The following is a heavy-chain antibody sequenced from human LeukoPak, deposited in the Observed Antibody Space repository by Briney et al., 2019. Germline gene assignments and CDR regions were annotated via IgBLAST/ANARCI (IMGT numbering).Heavy chain of an antibody. CDR2: IHYSGST. V-gene: IGHV4-59*01. Sequence: SETLSLTCTVSGGSISSYYWSWIRQPPGKGLEWIGYIHYSGSTNYNPSLKSRVTISVDTSKNQFSLKLSSVTAADTAVYYCARVIAGSYCGGDCLDYWGQGTLVTVSS. CDR1: GGSISSYY. CDR3: ARVIAGSYCGGDCLDY. D-gene: IGHD2-21*01. J-gene: IGHJ4*02.